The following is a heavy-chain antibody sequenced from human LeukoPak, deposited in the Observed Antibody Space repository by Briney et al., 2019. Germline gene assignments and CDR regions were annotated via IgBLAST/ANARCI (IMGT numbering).Heavy chain of an antibody. CDR3: AREGAWGWNQNYYYMDV. V-gene: IGHV1-18*01. CDR1: GYTFTSYG. D-gene: IGHD1-1*01. J-gene: IGHJ6*03. CDR2: ISAYNGNT. Sequence: GASVKVSCKASGYTFTSYGISWVRQAPGQGLDWMGWISAYNGNTNYAQKLQGRVTMTTDTSTSTAYMELRSLRSDDTAVYYCAREGAWGWNQNYYYMDVWGKGTTVTVSS.